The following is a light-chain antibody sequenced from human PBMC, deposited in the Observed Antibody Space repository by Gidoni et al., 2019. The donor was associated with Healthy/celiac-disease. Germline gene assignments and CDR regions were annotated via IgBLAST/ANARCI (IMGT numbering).Light chain of an antibody. CDR2: DAS. CDR1: QSVSSY. V-gene: IGKV3-11*01. CDR3: QQRSNWPPWT. J-gene: IGKJ1*01. Sequence: EIVLTQSPATLPLSPGERATLSCRASQSVSSYLAWYQQKPGQAPRLLIYDASSRATGIPARFSGSGSGTDFTLTISSLEPEDFAVYYCQQRSNWPPWTFXQXTKVEIK.